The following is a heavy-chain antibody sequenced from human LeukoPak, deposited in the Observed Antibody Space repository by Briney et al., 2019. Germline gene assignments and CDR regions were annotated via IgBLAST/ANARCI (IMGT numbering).Heavy chain of an antibody. D-gene: IGHD3-3*01. CDR2: IYTSGST. V-gene: IGHV4-61*02. CDR3: ARSRITIFGVVTDDY. Sequence: SETLSLTCTVSGGSISSGSYYWSWIRQPAGKGLEWIGRIYTSGSTNYNPSLKSRVTISVDTSKNQFSLKLSSVTAADTAVYYCARSRITIFGVVTDDYWGQGTLVTVSS. J-gene: IGHJ4*02. CDR1: GGSISSGSYY.